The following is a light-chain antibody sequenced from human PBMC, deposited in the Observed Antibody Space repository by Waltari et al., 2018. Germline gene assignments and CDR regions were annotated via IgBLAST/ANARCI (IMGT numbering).Light chain of an antibody. CDR2: YDS. V-gene: IGLV3-21*04. J-gene: IGLJ1*01. CDR3: QVWDANNEPGV. Sequence: SYVLMQPPSVSVAPGETARITWWGNNLETKSVHGYQQKPGQAPVLVISYDSDRPSGLPERFSGSNSGNTATLTISRVEAGDEADYYCQVWDANNEPGVFGTGTEVTVL. CDR1: NLETKS.